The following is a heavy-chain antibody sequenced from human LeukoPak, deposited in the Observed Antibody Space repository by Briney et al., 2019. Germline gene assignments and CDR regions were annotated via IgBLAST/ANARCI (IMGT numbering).Heavy chain of an antibody. D-gene: IGHD3-9*01. CDR2: ISAYNGNT. J-gene: IGHJ5*02. CDR3: ARDPREYYDILTGYINWFDP. Sequence: GASVKVSCKASGYTFTSYGISWVRQAPGQGLEWMGWISAYNGNTNYAQKLQGRVTMTTDTSTSTAYMELRSLRSDDTAVYYCARDPREYYDILTGYINWFDPWGQGTLVTVSS. V-gene: IGHV1-18*01. CDR1: GYTFTSYG.